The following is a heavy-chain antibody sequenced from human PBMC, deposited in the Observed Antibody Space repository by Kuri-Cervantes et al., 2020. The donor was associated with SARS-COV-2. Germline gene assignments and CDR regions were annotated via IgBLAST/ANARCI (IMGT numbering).Heavy chain of an antibody. J-gene: IGHJ6*03. CDR2: ISYRANT. CDR1: GGSISSSTYF. D-gene: IGHD5-18*01. CDR3: ARIHGDYYYYMDV. Sequence: GSLEISCTVSGGSISSSTYFWGWIRQPPGKGLVWIGTISYRANTYYNPSLRSRITMDVDTSKSQFSLNLNSVAAADTAVYYCARIHGDYYYYMDVWGKGTTVTVSS. V-gene: IGHV4-39*01.